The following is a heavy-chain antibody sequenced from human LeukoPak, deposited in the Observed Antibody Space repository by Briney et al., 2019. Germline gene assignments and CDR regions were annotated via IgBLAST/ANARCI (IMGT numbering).Heavy chain of an antibody. J-gene: IGHJ4*02. V-gene: IGHV1-18*01. CDR2: ISAYNGNT. CDR1: GYTFTSYG. D-gene: IGHD5-18*01. Sequence: ASVKVSCKASGYTFTSYGIRWVRQAPGQGLEWMGWISAYNGNTNYAQKLQGRVTMTTDTSTSTAYMELRSLRSDDTAVYYCAISLEGYSYGPFDYWGQGTLVTVSS. CDR3: AISLEGYSYGPFDY.